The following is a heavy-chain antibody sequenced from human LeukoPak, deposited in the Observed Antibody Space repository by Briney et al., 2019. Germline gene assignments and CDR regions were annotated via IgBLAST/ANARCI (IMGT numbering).Heavy chain of an antibody. CDR1: GFTFSSYW. J-gene: IGHJ6*02. CDR3: ARDTGSTRFGMDV. V-gene: IGHV3-66*01. Sequence: PGGSLRLSCAASGFTFSSYWMSWVRQAPGKGLEWVSVIYSGGSTYYADSVQGRFTISRDNSKNTLYLQMNSLRAEDTAVYYCARDTGSTRFGMDVWGQGTTVTVSS. CDR2: IYSGGST. D-gene: IGHD2-2*01.